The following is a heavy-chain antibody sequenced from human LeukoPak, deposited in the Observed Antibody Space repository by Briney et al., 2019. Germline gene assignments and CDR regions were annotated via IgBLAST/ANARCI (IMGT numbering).Heavy chain of an antibody. CDR2: ILGGAGST. D-gene: IGHD3-22*01. CDR1: GFSFRSDG. J-gene: IGHJ4*02. Sequence: GGSLRLSCAASGFSFRSDGMSWVRQAPGKGLEWVSGILGGAGSTYYADSVKGRFTISRDSSKNTLYLQMNSLRAEDTAVYYCAKYYDSSGYANIDYWGQGTLVTVSS. V-gene: IGHV3-23*01. CDR3: AKYYDSSGYANIDY.